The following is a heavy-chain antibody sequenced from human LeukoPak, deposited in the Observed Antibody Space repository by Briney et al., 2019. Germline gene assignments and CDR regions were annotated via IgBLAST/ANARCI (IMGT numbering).Heavy chain of an antibody. V-gene: IGHV3-21*04. J-gene: IGHJ4*02. CDR3: AKARGGYYYGIDY. CDR2: ISSSSSYI. CDR1: GFTFSSYS. D-gene: IGHD3-10*01. Sequence: PGGSLRLSCAASGFTFSSYSMNWVRQAPGKGLEWVSSISSSSSYIYYADSVKGRFTISRDNAKNSLYLQMNSLRAEDTALYYCAKARGGYYYGIDYWGQGTLVTVSS.